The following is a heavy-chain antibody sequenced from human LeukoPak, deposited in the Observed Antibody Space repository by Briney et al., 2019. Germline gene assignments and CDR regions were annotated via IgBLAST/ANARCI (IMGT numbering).Heavy chain of an antibody. V-gene: IGHV4-4*02. CDR2: VSLDGIT. J-gene: IGHJ6*01. CDR1: GDSISDDSVNKNNW. D-gene: IGHD6-19*01. CDR3: ARDSSAPRSYFALDV. Sequence: PSGTLSLTCVFSGDSISDDSVNKNNWLNWVRQAPGKGLEWIGDVSLDGITNYNPSLLGRVTISLDKSAKQVSLRLTSVTAADTAIYYCARDSSAPRSYFALDVWGQGATVTVSS.